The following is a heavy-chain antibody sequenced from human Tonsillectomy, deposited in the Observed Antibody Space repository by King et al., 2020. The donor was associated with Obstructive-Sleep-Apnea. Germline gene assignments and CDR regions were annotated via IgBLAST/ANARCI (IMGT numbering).Heavy chain of an antibody. Sequence: QLQESGPGLVKSSETLSLTCTVSGGSISSYYWSWIRQPAGNGLEWIGRIYTSGSTNYNPSLKSRVTMSVDTSKNQFSLKLSSVTAADTAVYYCARVGETTYYYYGMDVWGQGTTVTVSS. D-gene: IGHD1-26*01. V-gene: IGHV4-4*07. CDR3: ARVGETTYYYYGMDV. CDR1: GGSISSYY. J-gene: IGHJ6*02. CDR2: IYTSGST.